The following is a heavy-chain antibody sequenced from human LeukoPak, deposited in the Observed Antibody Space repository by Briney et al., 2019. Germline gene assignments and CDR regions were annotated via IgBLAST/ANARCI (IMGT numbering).Heavy chain of an antibody. CDR3: ARGAGTTYYYDSSGYYYAPPRPEYFQH. CDR1: GFTFSSYA. Sequence: GRSLRLSCAASGFTFSSYAMHWVRQAPGKGLEWEAVISYDGSNKYYADSVKGRFTISRDNSKNTLYLQMNSLRAEDTAVYYCARGAGTTYYYDSSGYYYAPPRPEYFQHWGQGTLVTVSS. J-gene: IGHJ1*01. CDR2: ISYDGSNK. D-gene: IGHD3-22*01. V-gene: IGHV3-30-3*01.